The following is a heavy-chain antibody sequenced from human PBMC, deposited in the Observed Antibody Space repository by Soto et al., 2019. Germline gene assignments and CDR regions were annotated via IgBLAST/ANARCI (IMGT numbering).Heavy chain of an antibody. D-gene: IGHD6-19*01. CDR2: ISGARTSI. J-gene: IGHJ3*02. Sequence: EVQMVESGGGLVKPGGSLRLSCAASGFVFSRYTLHWIRLPPGKGLEWVSSISGARTSIYYADSVRGRFTVSRDNTNNSLYLQMDSLRAEDTALYYCARVTQLQRPGRVHDVLDIWGLGTMVTVSS. CDR1: GFVFSRYT. V-gene: IGHV3-21*01. CDR3: ARVTQLQRPGRVHDVLDI.